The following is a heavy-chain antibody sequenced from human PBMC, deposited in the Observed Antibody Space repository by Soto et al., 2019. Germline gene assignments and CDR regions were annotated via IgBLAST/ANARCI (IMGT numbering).Heavy chain of an antibody. Sequence: EVQLVESGGGLVQPGGCLRLSCAASGFTLRSYWMHWVRQVSGKGLVWVSRISGDGNITTYADSVKGRFTISRDNANNTLELEMSSLRAEDTALYYCVREVATKGRSFDYWGQGTLVTVSS. J-gene: IGHJ4*02. CDR2: ISGDGNIT. CDR1: GFTLRSYW. V-gene: IGHV3-74*01. D-gene: IGHD5-12*01. CDR3: VREVATKGRSFDY.